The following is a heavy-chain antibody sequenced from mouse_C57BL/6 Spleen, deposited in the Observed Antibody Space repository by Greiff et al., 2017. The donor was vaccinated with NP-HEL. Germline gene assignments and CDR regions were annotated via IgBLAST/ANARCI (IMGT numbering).Heavy chain of an antibody. Sequence: QVQLKESGAELARPGASVKMSCKASGYTFTSYTMHWVKQRPGQGLEWIGYINPSSGYTKYNQKFKDKATLTADKSSSTAYMQLSSLTSEDSAVYYCAREGDSSYDYWGQGTTLTVSS. CDR1: GYTFTSYT. J-gene: IGHJ2*01. V-gene: IGHV1-4*01. CDR2: INPSSGYT. D-gene: IGHD1-1*01. CDR3: AREGDSSYDY.